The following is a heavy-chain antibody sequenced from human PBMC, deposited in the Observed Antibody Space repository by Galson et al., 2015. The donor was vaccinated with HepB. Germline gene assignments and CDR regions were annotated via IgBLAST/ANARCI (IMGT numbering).Heavy chain of an antibody. D-gene: IGHD1-26*01. V-gene: IGHV3-74*01. CDR1: GFTFSSYW. CDR3: YTSKGSGSYNIDY. J-gene: IGHJ4*02. Sequence: SLRLSCAASGFTFSSYWMHWVRQAPGKGLVWVSRINSDGSSTSYADSVKGRFTISRDNAKNTLYLQMNSLRAEDTAVYYCYTSKGSGSYNIDYWGQGTLVTVSS. CDR2: INSDGSST.